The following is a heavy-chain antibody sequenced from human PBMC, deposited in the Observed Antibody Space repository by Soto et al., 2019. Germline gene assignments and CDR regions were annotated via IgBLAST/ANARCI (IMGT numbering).Heavy chain of an antibody. D-gene: IGHD3-16*02. Sequence: SETLSLTCTVSGGSISSGDYYWSWICQPPWKGLKRIGYISYSGTTYYNPSLKNRVTLSAEDTSKNHFSLKLTSVTAADTAVYYCARTNYDYVWGSYRFDYWGQGTLVTVSS. CDR3: ARTNYDYVWGSYRFDY. CDR2: ISYSGTT. CDR1: GGSISSGDYY. J-gene: IGHJ4*02. V-gene: IGHV4-30-4*01.